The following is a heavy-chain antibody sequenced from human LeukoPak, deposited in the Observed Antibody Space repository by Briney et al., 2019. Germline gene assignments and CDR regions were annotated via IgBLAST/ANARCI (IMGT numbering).Heavy chain of an antibody. D-gene: IGHD5-24*01. CDR3: ATLPRLPATRYYYYGMDV. CDR1: GGSVSSGSYY. V-gene: IGHV4-61*01. J-gene: IGHJ6*02. CDR2: IYYSGST. Sequence: TSETLSLTCTVSGGSVSSGSYYWSWIRQPPGKGLEWIGYIYYSGSTNYNPSLKCRVTISVDTSKNQFSLKLSSVTAADTAVYYCATLPRLPATRYYYYGMDVWGQGTTVTVSS.